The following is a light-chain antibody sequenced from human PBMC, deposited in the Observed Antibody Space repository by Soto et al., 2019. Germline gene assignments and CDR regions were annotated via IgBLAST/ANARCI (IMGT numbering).Light chain of an antibody. J-gene: IGKJ1*01. CDR3: VQDDNYPRT. CDR1: QAIGNE. V-gene: IGKV1-6*01. Sequence: AIRMTQSPSSLSASVGDRVTITCRARQAIGNELGWYQQKPGKAHKLLIYAASTLQREVPPRYSGSRAATDFTLTVSSLQPEDLATYYCVQDDNYPRTFGQGTKVEIK. CDR2: AAS.